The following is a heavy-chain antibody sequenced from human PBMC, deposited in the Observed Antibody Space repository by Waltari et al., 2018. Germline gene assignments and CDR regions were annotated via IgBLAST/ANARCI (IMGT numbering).Heavy chain of an antibody. CDR3: AKDWQQLEDLSPTPFDS. V-gene: IGHV3-23*01. CDR1: GISLRKFG. CDR2: ISGSGVDT. D-gene: IGHD6-13*01. Sequence: VQLLESGGGLVQPGGSLRLSCAASGISLRKFGMSWVRQAPGKGLEWGAGISGSGVDTHYADSVKGRFIISRDKSKNTLYLQMNSLRVDDTAVYYCAKDWQQLEDLSPTPFDSWGQGTLVTVSS. J-gene: IGHJ4*02.